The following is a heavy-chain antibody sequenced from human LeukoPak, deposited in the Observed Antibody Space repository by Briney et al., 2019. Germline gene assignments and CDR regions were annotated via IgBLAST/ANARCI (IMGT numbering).Heavy chain of an antibody. D-gene: IGHD2-2*02. CDR2: ISAYNGNT. CDR1: GYTFTNYG. Sequence: ASVKVSCKASGYTFTNYGISWVRQAPGQGLEWMGWISAYNGNTKYAQKFQGRVAMTTDASTSTAYMDLRSLRSDDTAVYYCARGSLYCSGINCYNSNWFDPWGQGTLVTVSS. J-gene: IGHJ5*02. CDR3: ARGSLYCSGINCYNSNWFDP. V-gene: IGHV1-18*01.